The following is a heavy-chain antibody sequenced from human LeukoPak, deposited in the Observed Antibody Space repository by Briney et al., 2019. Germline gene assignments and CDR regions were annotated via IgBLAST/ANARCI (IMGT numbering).Heavy chain of an antibody. CDR2: IYHSGST. Sequence: PSGTLSLTCAVSGGSISSSNWWSWVRQPPGKGLEWIGEIYHSGSTNYNPSLKSRVTISVDKSKNQFSLKLSSVTAADTAVYYCAKFSRHSRDSWFDPWGQGTLVTVSS. CDR1: GGSISSSNW. D-gene: IGHD2/OR15-2a*01. CDR3: AKFSRHSRDSWFDP. J-gene: IGHJ5*02. V-gene: IGHV4-4*02.